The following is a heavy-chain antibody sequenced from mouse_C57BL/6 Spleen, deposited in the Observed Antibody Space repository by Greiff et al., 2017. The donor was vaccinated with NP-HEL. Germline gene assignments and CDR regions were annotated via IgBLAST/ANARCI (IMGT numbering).Heavy chain of an antibody. Sequence: EVQLQQSGPVLVKPGASVKMSCKASGYTFTDYYMNWVKQSHGKSLEWIGVINPYNGGTSYNQKFKGKATLTVDKSSSTVYMELNSLTSEDSAVYYCARGGNAMDYWGQGTSGTVSS. CDR3: ARGGNAMDY. CDR1: GYTFTDYY. J-gene: IGHJ4*01. CDR2: INPYNGGT. V-gene: IGHV1-19*01.